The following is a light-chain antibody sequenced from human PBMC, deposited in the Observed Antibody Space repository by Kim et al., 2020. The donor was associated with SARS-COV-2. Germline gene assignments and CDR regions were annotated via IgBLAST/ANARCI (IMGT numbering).Light chain of an antibody. CDR2: NNY. CDR1: SSNIASNA. Sequence: SELTQAPSAPWTPGQTVTISCSGGSSNIASNAVNWYHHLPGASPKLLIYNNYQRPSGVPARFSVSKSGTSASLAISGLQSEEEADYYCASWDDSLNEFVFGSGTKVTVL. J-gene: IGLJ1*01. V-gene: IGLV1-44*01. CDR3: ASWDDSLNEFV.